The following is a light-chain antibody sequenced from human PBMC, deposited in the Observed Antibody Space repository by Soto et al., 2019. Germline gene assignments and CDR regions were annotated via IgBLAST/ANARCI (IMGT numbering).Light chain of an antibody. Sequence: IQLSQSPSSLSASIGDRVTITCRAGQGISSYLAWYQQKPGKAPKLLIYAASTLQSGVPSRFGGSGSGTDFTLTISSLQPEDFATYYCQPLNSYPFTCGPGTKVDIK. CDR2: AAS. CDR3: QPLNSYPFT. V-gene: IGKV1-9*01. J-gene: IGKJ3*01. CDR1: QGISSY.